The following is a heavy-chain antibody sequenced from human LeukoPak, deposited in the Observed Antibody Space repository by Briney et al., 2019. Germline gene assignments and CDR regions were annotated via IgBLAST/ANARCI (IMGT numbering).Heavy chain of an antibody. J-gene: IGHJ4*02. V-gene: IGHV3-15*01. CDR3: ATEAWFGEFYFDN. CDR2: IKSKSTGGTT. Sequence: GGSLRLSCAASGFTFSNAWMTWVRQAPGKGLEWVGRIKSKSTGGTTDYAAPVKGGFTISRDDSRDTLYLQMNSLKTEDTAVYYCATEAWFGEFYFDNWGQGTLVTVSS. CDR1: GFTFSNAW. D-gene: IGHD3-10*01.